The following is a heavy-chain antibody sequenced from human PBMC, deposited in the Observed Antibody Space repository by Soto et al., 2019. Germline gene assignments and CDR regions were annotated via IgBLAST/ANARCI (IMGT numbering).Heavy chain of an antibody. CDR1: GFTFSNSA. CDR2: IVVGSGNT. Sequence: GASVKVSCKASGFTFSNSAIQWMRQARGERLEWIGWIVVGSGNTNYAQKIQERVTIIRDMSTSTSYMELSSLTSEDTAVYYCVLCTTTSCYGKFDYWGQGNLVTVS. V-gene: IGHV1-58*02. J-gene: IGHJ4*02. CDR3: VLCTTTSCYGKFDY. D-gene: IGHD2-2*01.